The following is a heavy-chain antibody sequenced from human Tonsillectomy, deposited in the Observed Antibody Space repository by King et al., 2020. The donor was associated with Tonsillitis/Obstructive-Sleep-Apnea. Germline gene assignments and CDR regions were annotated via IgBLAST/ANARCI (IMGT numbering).Heavy chain of an antibody. J-gene: IGHJ6*03. Sequence: VQLVESGGGVVQPGRSLRLSCAASGFTFSSYAMHWVRQAPGKGLEWVAVISYDGSHKYYADSVKGRFTISRDNSKNTLYLQMDSLRAEDTAVYYCARDGGSNGYNLVSYYYYYMDVWSKGTTVTVSS. CDR3: ARDGGSNGYNLVSYYYYYMDV. CDR1: GFTFSSYA. V-gene: IGHV3-30*04. D-gene: IGHD5-24*01. CDR2: ISYDGSHK.